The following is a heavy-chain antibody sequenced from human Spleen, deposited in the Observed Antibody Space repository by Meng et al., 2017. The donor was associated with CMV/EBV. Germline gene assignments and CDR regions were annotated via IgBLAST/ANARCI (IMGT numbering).Heavy chain of an antibody. CDR3: AADAMYYSFWSGQYSRFDF. CDR1: GYTFTGYY. J-gene: IGHJ4*02. D-gene: IGHD3-3*01. V-gene: IGHV1-2*02. Sequence: ASVKVSCKASGYTFTGYYMHWVRQAPGQGLEWMGWINPNSGGTNYAQKFQGRVTMTRDTSISTAYMELSNLRSDDTAVYYCAADAMYYSFWSGQYSRFDFWGQGTLVTVSS. CDR2: INPNSGGT.